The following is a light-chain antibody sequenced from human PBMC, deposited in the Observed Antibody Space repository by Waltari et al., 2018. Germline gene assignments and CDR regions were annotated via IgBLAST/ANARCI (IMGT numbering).Light chain of an antibody. Sequence: EIVLTQSPGTLSLFLGESATVSCRTSQMVSRALTWYQQKPGQAPRLLIYGASTRATGIPDRFSGSGSGTDFSLTISRLEPDDFAVYYCQHYLRLPVTFGQGTTVEI. CDR2: GAS. V-gene: IGKV3-20*01. J-gene: IGKJ1*01. CDR3: QHYLRLPVT. CDR1: QMVSRA.